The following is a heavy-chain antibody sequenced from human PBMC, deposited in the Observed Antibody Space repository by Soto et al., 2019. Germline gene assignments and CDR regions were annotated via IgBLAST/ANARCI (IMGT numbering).Heavy chain of an antibody. CDR3: ARDLITLGGVIVRADAFDI. Sequence: QVQLQESGPGLVKPSQTLSLTCTVSGGSISSGGYYWSWIRQHPGKGLEWIGYIYYSGSTYYNPSLQSRVTISVDTSKNQCSLKLSSVTAADTAVYYCARDLITLGGVIVRADAFDIWGQGTMVTVSS. CDR1: GGSISSGGYY. D-gene: IGHD3-16*02. CDR2: IYYSGST. V-gene: IGHV4-31*03. J-gene: IGHJ3*02.